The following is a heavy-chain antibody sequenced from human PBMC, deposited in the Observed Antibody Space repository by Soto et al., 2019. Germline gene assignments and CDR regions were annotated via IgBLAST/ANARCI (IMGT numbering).Heavy chain of an antibody. Sequence: ASVKVSCKTSGYTFTGYYMHWVRQAPGQGLEWMGWINPNSGGTNYAQKFQGRVTMTRDTSISTAYMELSRLRSDDTAVYYCARERPHCTNGVCPPDNWFDPWGQASLVTVS. CDR2: INPNSGGT. CDR1: GYTFTGYY. V-gene: IGHV1-2*02. CDR3: ARERPHCTNGVCPPDNWFDP. J-gene: IGHJ5*02. D-gene: IGHD2-8*01.